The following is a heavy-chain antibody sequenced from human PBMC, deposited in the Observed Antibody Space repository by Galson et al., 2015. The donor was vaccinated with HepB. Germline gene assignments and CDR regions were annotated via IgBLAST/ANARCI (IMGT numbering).Heavy chain of an antibody. D-gene: IGHD4/OR15-4a*01. CDR2: ISNSGGYM. J-gene: IGHJ4*02. V-gene: IGHV3-21*01. CDR3: ARQYGGQVD. Sequence: SLRLSCAGSGFTFNIHNMNWVRQAPGKGLEWVAVISNSGGYMYYADSVEGRFTISRDNAKNSLYLQMNGLRVEDTAMYYCARQYGGQVDWGQGTLVTVSS. CDR1: GFTFNIHN.